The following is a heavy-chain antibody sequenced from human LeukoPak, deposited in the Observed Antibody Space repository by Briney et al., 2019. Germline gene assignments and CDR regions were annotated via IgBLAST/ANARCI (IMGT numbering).Heavy chain of an antibody. CDR1: GGSISSGGYY. CDR3: VRDVSQRRHFDY. D-gene: IGHD1-1*01. J-gene: IGHJ4*02. V-gene: IGHV4-30-2*01. Sequence: PSQTLSLTCTVSGGSISSGGYYWSWIRQPPGKGLEWIGYFYGSGSASYNPSLKSRVTISVDRSNNQFSLKMSSVTAADTAVYYCVRDVSQRRHFDYWGQGTLVTVSS. CDR2: FYGSGSA.